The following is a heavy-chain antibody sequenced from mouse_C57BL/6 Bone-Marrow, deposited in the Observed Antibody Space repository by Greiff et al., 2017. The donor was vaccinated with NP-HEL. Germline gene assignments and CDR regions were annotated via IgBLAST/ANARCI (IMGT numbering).Heavy chain of an antibody. J-gene: IGHJ4*01. CDR2: IRRKSNSYAT. Sequence: EVQLVESGGGLVQPKASLKLSCAASGFSFTTYAMNWVRQAPGQGLEWVARIRRKSNSYATNYDDSVKARFTISRDDSESTLYLQMNNLKTEDTAMYYCVRQGCLRTSMDYWGQGTTLTVSS. V-gene: IGHV10-1*01. D-gene: IGHD2-2*01. CDR1: GFSFTTYA. CDR3: VRQGCLRTSMDY.